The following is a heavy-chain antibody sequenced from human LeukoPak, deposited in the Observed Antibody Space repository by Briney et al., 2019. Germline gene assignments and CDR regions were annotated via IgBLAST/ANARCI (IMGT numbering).Heavy chain of an antibody. J-gene: IGHJ5*01. CDR2: ISWNSGSI. CDR1: GFTFDDYA. V-gene: IGHV3-9*01. CDR3: ARDKTTGDSWFDS. Sequence: PGGSLRLSCAASGFTFDDYAMHWVRHAPGKGLEWVSGISWNSGSIGYADSVKGRFTIPRDNAKSSLYLQMNSLRAEDTAVYYCARDKTTGDSWFDSWGQGTLVTVSS. D-gene: IGHD1-1*01.